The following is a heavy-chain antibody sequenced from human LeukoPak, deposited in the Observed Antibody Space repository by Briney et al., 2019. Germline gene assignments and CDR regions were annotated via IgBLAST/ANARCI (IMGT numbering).Heavy chain of an antibody. CDR3: AKIPHAEAVAWPYPFDY. V-gene: IGHV3-23*01. CDR2: ISGSGGST. D-gene: IGHD6-19*01. J-gene: IGHJ4*02. Sequence: GGSLRLSCAASGFTFSSYAMSWVRQAPGKGLEWVSAISGSGGSTYYTDAVKGRFTISRDNSKNTLYLQMNSLRAEDTAVYYCAKIPHAEAVAWPYPFDYWGQGTLVTVSS. CDR1: GFTFSSYA.